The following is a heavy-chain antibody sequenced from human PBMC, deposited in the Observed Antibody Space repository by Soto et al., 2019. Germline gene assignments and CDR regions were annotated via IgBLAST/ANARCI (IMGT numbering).Heavy chain of an antibody. Sequence: SETLSLTCTVSGGSISSYYWSWIRQPPGKGLEWIGYIYYRGSTNYNPSLKSRGTISVDTSKNQFSLKLSAWTADDTAGYYCASTSPRGSGTWFDPWGQGTLVTVSS. CDR3: ASTSPRGSGTWFDP. D-gene: IGHD3-10*01. J-gene: IGHJ5*02. CDR1: GGSISSYY. V-gene: IGHV4-59*08. CDR2: IYYRGST.